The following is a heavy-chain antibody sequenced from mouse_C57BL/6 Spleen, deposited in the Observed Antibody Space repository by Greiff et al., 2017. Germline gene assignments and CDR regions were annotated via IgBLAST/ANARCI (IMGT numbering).Heavy chain of an antibody. Sequence: EVKLMESGGDLVKPGGSLKLSCAASGFTFSSYGMSWVRQTPDKRLEWVATISSGGSYTYYPDSVKGRFTISRDNAKNTLYLQMSSLKSEDTAMYYCARPIYNDYDMGFAYWGQGTLVTVSA. D-gene: IGHD2-4*01. CDR3: ARPIYNDYDMGFAY. CDR1: GFTFSSYG. J-gene: IGHJ3*01. CDR2: ISSGGSYT. V-gene: IGHV5-6*01.